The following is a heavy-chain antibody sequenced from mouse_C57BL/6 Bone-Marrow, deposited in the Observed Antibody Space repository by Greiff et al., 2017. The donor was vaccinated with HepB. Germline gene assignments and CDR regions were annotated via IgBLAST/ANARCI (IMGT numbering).Heavy chain of an antibody. CDR3: ARRELRLGYAMDY. CDR2: IYPGDGDT. D-gene: IGHD3-2*02. J-gene: IGHJ4*01. CDR1: GYAFSSSW. V-gene: IGHV1-82*01. Sequence: VQLQQSRPELVKPGASVKISCKASGYAFSSSWMNWVKQRPGKGLEWIGRIYPGDGDTNYNGKFKGKATLTADKSSSTAYMQLSSLTSEDSAVYFCARRELRLGYAMDYWGQGTSVTVSS.